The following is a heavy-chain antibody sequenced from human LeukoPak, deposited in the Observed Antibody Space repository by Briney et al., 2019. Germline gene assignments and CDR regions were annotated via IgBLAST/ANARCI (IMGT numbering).Heavy chain of an antibody. CDR1: GGSISSHY. CDR2: IYYSGST. D-gene: IGHD1-26*01. J-gene: IGHJ5*02. V-gene: IGHV4-59*11. CDR3: ARESSGSYGSCWFDP. Sequence: SETLSLTCTVSGGSISSHYWSWIRQPPGKGLEWIGYIYYSGSTNYDPSLKSRVTISVDTSKNQFSLKLSSVTAADTAVYYCARESSGSYGSCWFDPWGQGTLVTVSS.